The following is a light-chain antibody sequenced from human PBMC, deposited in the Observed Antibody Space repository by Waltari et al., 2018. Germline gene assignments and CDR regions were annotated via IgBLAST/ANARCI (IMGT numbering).Light chain of an antibody. CDR2: RNV. J-gene: IGLJ2*01. CDR1: SSNIGTNF. Sequence: QSVLTQPPSASATPGQRLTISCSGSSSNIGTNFVASYQHPPGTAPKLLSYRNVQRPSGVPDRFSGSKSGTSASLAISGLRSEDEADYYCAAWDDSLNGRLFGGGTKLTVL. CDR3: AAWDDSLNGRL. V-gene: IGLV1-47*01.